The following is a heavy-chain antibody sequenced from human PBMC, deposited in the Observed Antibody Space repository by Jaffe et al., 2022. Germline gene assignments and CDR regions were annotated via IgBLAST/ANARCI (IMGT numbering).Heavy chain of an antibody. J-gene: IGHJ6*03. CDR2: IKQDGSEK. V-gene: IGHV3-7*01. Sequence: EVQLVESGGGLVQPGGSLRLSCAASGFTFSSYWMSWVRQAPGKGLEWVANIKQDGSEKYYVDSVKGRFTISRDNAKNSLYLQMNSLRAEDTAVYYCARGLSGYDIYYYYYMDVWGKGTTVTVSS. CDR3: ARGLSGYDIYYYYYMDV. D-gene: IGHD5-12*01. CDR1: GFTFSSYW.